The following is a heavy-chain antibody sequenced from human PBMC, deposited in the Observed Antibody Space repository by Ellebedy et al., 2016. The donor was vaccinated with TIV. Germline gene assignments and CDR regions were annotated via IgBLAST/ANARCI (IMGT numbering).Heavy chain of an antibody. CDR3: ARQRGGDAFDL. V-gene: IGHV3-74*01. D-gene: IGHD3-16*01. Sequence: GGSLRLXXAASGLTLSDYWMHWVRQAPGKGLVWVSRITSDDIITTYAGPVRGRFSISRDNAKSTLYLQMNNLRVDDTAVYYCARQRGGDAFDLWGQGTMVTVSS. CDR2: ITSDDIIT. CDR1: GLTLSDYW. J-gene: IGHJ3*01.